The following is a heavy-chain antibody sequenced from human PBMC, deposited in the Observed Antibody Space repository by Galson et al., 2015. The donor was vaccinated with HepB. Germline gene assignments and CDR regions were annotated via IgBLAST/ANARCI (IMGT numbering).Heavy chain of an antibody. D-gene: IGHD5-24*01. J-gene: IGHJ4*02. V-gene: IGHV3-72*01. Sequence: SLRLSCAASGFIFSDYYMDWVRQAPGKGLEWAGRIRNRANSHTTEYAASVKGRFSISRDDSKNSLYLQMNSLKTEDTAVYYCVRSRSDGYNLDDYWGQGTLVTVSS. CDR2: IRNRANSHTT. CDR1: GFIFSDYY. CDR3: VRSRSDGYNLDDY.